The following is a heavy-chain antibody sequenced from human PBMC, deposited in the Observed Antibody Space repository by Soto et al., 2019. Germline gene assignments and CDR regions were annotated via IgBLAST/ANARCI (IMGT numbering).Heavy chain of an antibody. J-gene: IGHJ4*02. CDR1: GFTFSSYS. Sequence: GGSLRLSCAASGFTFSSYSMNWVRQAPGKGLEWVSSISSSSYIYYADSVKGRFTISRDNAKNSLYLQMNSLRAEDTAVYYCARYYYGSGSLSPLFDYWGQGTLVTVLL. D-gene: IGHD3-10*01. CDR3: ARYYYGSGSLSPLFDY. CDR2: ISSSSYI. V-gene: IGHV3-21*01.